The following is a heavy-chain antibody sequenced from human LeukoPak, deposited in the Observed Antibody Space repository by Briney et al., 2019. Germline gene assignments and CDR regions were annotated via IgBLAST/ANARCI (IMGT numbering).Heavy chain of an antibody. CDR2: IRYDGRDK. Sequence: TGGSLRLSCAASGFTFSSYGMHWVRQAPGKGLEWVAFIRYDGRDKYYADSVKGRFTFSRDNSKNTLYLQMNSLTNEDTAVYYCAKDRGYNNGGGSDYWGQGTLVTASS. CDR1: GFTFSSYG. D-gene: IGHD6-19*01. CDR3: AKDRGYNNGGGSDY. V-gene: IGHV3-30*02. J-gene: IGHJ4*02.